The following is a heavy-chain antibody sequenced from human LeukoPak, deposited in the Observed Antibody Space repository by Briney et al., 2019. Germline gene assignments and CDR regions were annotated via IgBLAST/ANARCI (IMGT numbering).Heavy chain of an antibody. CDR1: GFTFSNYN. Sequence: GGSLRLSCAASGFTFSNYNMNWVRQPPGKGLQWVSYISSSSNIIYYADSVKGRFTISRDNAKNSLFLQMNSLRAEDTAVYYCAKDAVGATESYFDYWGQGTLVTVSS. CDR3: AKDAVGATESYFDY. D-gene: IGHD1-26*01. V-gene: IGHV3-48*01. J-gene: IGHJ4*02. CDR2: ISSSSNII.